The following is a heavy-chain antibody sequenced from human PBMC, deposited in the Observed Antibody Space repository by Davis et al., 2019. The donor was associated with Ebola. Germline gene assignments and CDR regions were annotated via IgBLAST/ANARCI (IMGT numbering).Heavy chain of an antibody. Sequence: GESLKISCAASGLSASPNYMSWIRQAPGKGLEWVSVPYPDGTTFYADSVKGRFTFSRHDSDNTLYLQMNSLGPEDTAVYYCARATTDTAMVIFDYWGQGTLVTVSS. V-gene: IGHV3-53*04. CDR3: ARATTDTAMVIFDY. CDR2: PYPDGTT. D-gene: IGHD5-18*01. J-gene: IGHJ4*02. CDR1: GLSASPNY.